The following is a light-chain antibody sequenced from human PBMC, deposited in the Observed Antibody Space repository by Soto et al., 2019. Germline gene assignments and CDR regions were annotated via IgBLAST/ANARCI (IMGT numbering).Light chain of an antibody. V-gene: IGKV4-1*01. Sequence: DIVMTQSPDSLAVSLGERATINCKSSQSVLYSSNNKNYLAWYQQKPGQPPKLLIYWASTRESGVPDRFSGSGSGTDFTLTISSLQDEDVEVYYCQQYYSTPLTFGGGTKVDIK. CDR1: QSVLYSSNNKNY. CDR3: QQYYSTPLT. CDR2: WAS. J-gene: IGKJ4*01.